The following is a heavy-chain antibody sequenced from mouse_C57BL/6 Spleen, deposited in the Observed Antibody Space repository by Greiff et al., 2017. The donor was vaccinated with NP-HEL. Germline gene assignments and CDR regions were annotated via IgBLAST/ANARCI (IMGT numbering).Heavy chain of an antibody. Sequence: VQRVESGAELVKPGASVKLSCKASGYTFTEYTIHWVKQRSGQGLEWIGWFYPGSGSIKYNEKFKDKATLTADKSSSTVYMELSRLTSEDSAVYFCARHFDGYYWFAYWGQGTLVTVSA. CDR2: FYPGSGSI. CDR1: GYTFTEYT. CDR3: ARHFDGYYWFAY. D-gene: IGHD2-3*01. V-gene: IGHV1-62-2*01. J-gene: IGHJ3*01.